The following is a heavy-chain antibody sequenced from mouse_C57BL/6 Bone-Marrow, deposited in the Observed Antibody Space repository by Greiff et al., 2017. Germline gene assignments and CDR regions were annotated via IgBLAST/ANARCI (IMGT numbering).Heavy chain of an antibody. Sequence: QVQLQQSGAELVKPGASVKLSCKASGYTFTSYWMQWVKQRPGQGLEWIGEIDPSDSYTNYNQKFKGKATLTVDTSSSTAYMQLSSLTSEDSAVYYSARESYYGSSPRIAYWGQGTLVTVSA. CDR3: ARESYYGSSPRIAY. CDR2: IDPSDSYT. CDR1: GYTFTSYW. J-gene: IGHJ3*01. D-gene: IGHD1-1*01. V-gene: IGHV1-50*01.